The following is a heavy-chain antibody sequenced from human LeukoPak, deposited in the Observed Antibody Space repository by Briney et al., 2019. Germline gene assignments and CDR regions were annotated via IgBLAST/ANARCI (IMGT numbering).Heavy chain of an antibody. Sequence: PGGSLRLSCAASGFTFSSYGMHWVRQAPGKGLEWVAVISYDGSNKYYADSVKGRFTISRDNSKNTLYLQMNSLRAEDTAVYYCARTPTYGFWSGYTLDVWGQGTTVTVSS. CDR1: GFTFSSYG. CDR3: ARTPTYGFWSGYTLDV. J-gene: IGHJ6*02. D-gene: IGHD3-3*01. CDR2: ISYDGSNK. V-gene: IGHV3-30*03.